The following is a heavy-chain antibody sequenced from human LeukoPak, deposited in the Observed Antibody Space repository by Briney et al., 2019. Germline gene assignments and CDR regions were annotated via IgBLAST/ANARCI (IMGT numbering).Heavy chain of an antibody. CDR3: ARRAPEGWFDP. CDR1: GGSIIDNSYY. CDR2: INYSGTT. Sequence: PSETLSLTCTVSGGSIIDNSYYWGWFRRPPGKGLEWIAIINYSGTTFYNPSLESRVTISLDTSKNQFSLKLTSVTAADTAMFYCARRAPEGWFDPWGQGTLVTVSS. V-gene: IGHV4-39*07. J-gene: IGHJ5*02.